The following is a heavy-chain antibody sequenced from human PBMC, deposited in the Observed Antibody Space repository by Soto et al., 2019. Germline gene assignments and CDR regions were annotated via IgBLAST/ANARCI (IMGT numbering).Heavy chain of an antibody. CDR3: AKFGMATTKRSPPYYIDY. CDR2: ISGSGGGT. CDR1: GFTFSSYA. J-gene: IGHJ4*02. D-gene: IGHD1-1*01. V-gene: IGHV3-23*01. Sequence: GWSLRLSCAASGFTFSSYAMSWVRQAPGKGLEWVSSISGSGGGTYYADSVKGRFTFSRDNSKNTLYLQMNSLRAEDTAVYYCAKFGMATTKRSPPYYIDYGGQRAL.